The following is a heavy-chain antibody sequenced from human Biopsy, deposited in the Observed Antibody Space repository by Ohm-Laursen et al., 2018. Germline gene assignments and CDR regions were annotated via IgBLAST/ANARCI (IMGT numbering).Heavy chain of an antibody. CDR3: ARNTGWYGGLYYFDY. Sequence: ASVKVSCKASGYSFTSYYMHWVRQAPGQGLEWMGMINPSGSTTNYPQIFQGRVTMTRDTSKSTVYMELSSLRSADTAVYFCARNTGWYGGLYYFDYWGQGTLVTVSS. D-gene: IGHD6-19*01. CDR1: GYSFTSYY. V-gene: IGHV1-46*01. CDR2: INPSGSTT. J-gene: IGHJ4*02.